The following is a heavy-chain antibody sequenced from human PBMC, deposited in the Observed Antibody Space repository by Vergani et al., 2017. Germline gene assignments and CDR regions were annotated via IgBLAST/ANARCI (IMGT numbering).Heavy chain of an antibody. J-gene: IGHJ6*02. Sequence: EVQLLESGGGLVQPGGSLRLSCAASGFTFSSYSMNWVRQAPGKGLEWVSSISSSSSYIYYADSVKGRFTISRDNAKNSLYLQMNSLRAEDTAVYYCARDPYYGSGMPNQPYYYYGMDVWGQGTTVTVSS. CDR3: ARDPYYGSGMPNQPYYYYGMDV. D-gene: IGHD3-10*01. V-gene: IGHV3-21*01. CDR1: GFTFSSYS. CDR2: ISSSSSYI.